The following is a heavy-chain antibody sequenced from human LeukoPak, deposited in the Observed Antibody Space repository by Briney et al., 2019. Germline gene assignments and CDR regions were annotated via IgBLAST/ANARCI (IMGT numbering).Heavy chain of an antibody. J-gene: IGHJ4*02. CDR3: ARGQVVGATDYFDY. CDR2: IYSGGGT. Sequence: GGSLRLSCAASGFTLSNHYMNWVRQAPGKGLEWVSVIYSGGGTHYTDSVKGRVTISRDNSKNTLFLQMNNLRAEDTALYYCARGQVVGATDYFDYWGQGTPVTVAS. D-gene: IGHD1-26*01. CDR1: GFTLSNHY. V-gene: IGHV3-53*01.